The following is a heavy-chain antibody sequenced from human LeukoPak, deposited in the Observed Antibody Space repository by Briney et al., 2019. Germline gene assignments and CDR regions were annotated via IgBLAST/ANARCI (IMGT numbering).Heavy chain of an antibody. V-gene: IGHV3-30*02. Sequence: PGGSLRLSCAASRFTFSSYGMHWVRQAPGKGLEWVAYIQYDGSNEQYADSVKGRFSISRDSSRNILYLQMNSLRAEDTAVYYCAKDPSSGWRGAFDIWGQGTMVTVSS. CDR1: RFTFSSYG. J-gene: IGHJ3*02. CDR2: IQYDGSNE. CDR3: AKDPSSGWRGAFDI. D-gene: IGHD6-19*01.